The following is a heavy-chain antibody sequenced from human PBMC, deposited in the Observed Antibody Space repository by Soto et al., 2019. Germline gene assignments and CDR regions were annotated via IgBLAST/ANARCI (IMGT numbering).Heavy chain of an antibody. CDR2: TYYRSKWYN. CDR3: ARARITIFGVVIGVHYYGMDV. J-gene: IGHJ6*02. V-gene: IGHV6-1*01. D-gene: IGHD3-3*01. CDR1: GDSVSSNSAA. Sequence: TLSLTCAISGDSVSSNSAAWNWIRQSPSRGLEWLGRTYYRSKWYNDYAVSVKSRITINPDTSKNQFSLQLNSVTPEDTAVYHCARARITIFGVVIGVHYYGMDVWGQGTTVTVSS.